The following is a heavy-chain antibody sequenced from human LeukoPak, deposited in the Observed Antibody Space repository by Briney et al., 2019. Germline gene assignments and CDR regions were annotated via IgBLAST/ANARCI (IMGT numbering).Heavy chain of an antibody. D-gene: IGHD1-26*01. CDR3: AKDRSIGTYYTFDH. CDR2: ISASAAMT. V-gene: IGHV3-23*01. Sequence: PGGSLRLSCAASGFTFSTYSMNWVRQAPGKGLEWVSSISASAAMTYYADSVKGRFTVSRDNSNNRLYLQMSGLTATDTAVYYCAKDRSIGTYYTFDHWGQGTLVTVSS. J-gene: IGHJ4*02. CDR1: GFTFSTYS.